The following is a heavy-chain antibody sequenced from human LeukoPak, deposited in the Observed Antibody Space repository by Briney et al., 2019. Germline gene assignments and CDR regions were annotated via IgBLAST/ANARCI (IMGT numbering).Heavy chain of an antibody. D-gene: IGHD7-27*01. Sequence: GASVKVSCKASGYTFTSYDINWVRQATGQGLEWMGWMNPNSGNTGYAQKFQGRVTITRNTSISTAYMELSSLRSEDTAVYYCARGSKRLGILSYYYYYMDVWGKGTTVTVSS. J-gene: IGHJ6*03. CDR3: ARGSKRLGILSYYYYYMDV. CDR1: GYTFTSYD. CDR2: MNPNSGNT. V-gene: IGHV1-8*03.